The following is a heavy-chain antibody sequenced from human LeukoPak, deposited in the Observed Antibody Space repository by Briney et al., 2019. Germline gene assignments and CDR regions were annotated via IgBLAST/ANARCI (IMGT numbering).Heavy chain of an antibody. V-gene: IGHV1-18*01. J-gene: IGHJ3*02. CDR2: ISAYNGNT. CDR3: ARDTGTVTTPAAFDI. Sequence: ASVKVSRKASGGTFSSYAISWVRQAPGQGLEWMGWISAYNGNTNYAQKLQGRVTMTTDTSTSTAYMELRSLRSDDTAVYYCARDTGTVTTPAAFDIWGQGTMVTVSS. CDR1: GGTFSSYA. D-gene: IGHD4-17*01.